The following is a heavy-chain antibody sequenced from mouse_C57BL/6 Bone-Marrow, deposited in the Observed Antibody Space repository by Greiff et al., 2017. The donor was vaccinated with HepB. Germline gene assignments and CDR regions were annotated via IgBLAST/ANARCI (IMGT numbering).Heavy chain of an antibody. J-gene: IGHJ4*01. CDR1: GFTFSDYY. CDR2: ISNGGGST. D-gene: IGHD5-1-1*01. CDR3: AINALIPWYYAMDY. Sequence: DVQLQESGGGLVQPGGSLKLSCAASGFTFSDYYMYWVRQTPEKRLEWVAYISNGGGSTYYPDTVKGRFTISRDNAKNTLYLQMSRLKSEDTAMYYCAINALIPWYYAMDYCGQGTSVTFSS. V-gene: IGHV5-12*01.